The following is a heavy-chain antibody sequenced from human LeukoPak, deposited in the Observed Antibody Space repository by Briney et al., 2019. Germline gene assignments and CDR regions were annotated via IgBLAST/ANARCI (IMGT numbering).Heavy chain of an antibody. CDR3: ATAGYCSGGSCYFGFDY. V-gene: IGHV4-34*01. Sequence: SETLSLTCAVYGGSFSGYYWSWIRQPPGKGLEWIGEINHSGSTNYNPSLKSRVTISVDTSKNQFSLKLSSVTAADTAVYYCATAGYCSGGSCYFGFDYWGQGTLVTVSS. CDR2: INHSGST. CDR1: GGSFSGYY. J-gene: IGHJ4*02. D-gene: IGHD2-15*01.